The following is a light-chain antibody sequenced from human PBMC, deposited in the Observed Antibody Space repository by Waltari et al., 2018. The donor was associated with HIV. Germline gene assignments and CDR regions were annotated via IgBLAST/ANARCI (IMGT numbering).Light chain of an antibody. CDR2: DDD. CDR1: NIGGKS. J-gene: IGLJ3*02. Sequence: YMLTQPPSVSAAPGATARISCGGTNIGGKSVYWYQRKPGQAPVLVVYDDDDRPSGTPDRFSGSSSGNTATLSISGVAAGDEADYFCQVWDTSSDHRVFGGGTKLTVL. V-gene: IGLV3-21*02. CDR3: QVWDTSSDHRV.